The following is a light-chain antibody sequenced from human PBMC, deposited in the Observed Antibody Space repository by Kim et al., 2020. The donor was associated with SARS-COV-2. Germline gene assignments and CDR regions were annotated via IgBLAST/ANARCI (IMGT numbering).Light chain of an antibody. CDR3: TSYAGSDNRVV. J-gene: IGLJ2*01. Sequence: QSVTVSCTGSSTDVGGYNYVSWYQQHPGKAPKLMIFEVNKRPSGVPDRFSGSKSGNTASLTVSGLQPEDEADYYCTSYAGSDNRVVFGGGTRLTVL. CDR1: STDVGGYNY. V-gene: IGLV2-8*01. CDR2: EVN.